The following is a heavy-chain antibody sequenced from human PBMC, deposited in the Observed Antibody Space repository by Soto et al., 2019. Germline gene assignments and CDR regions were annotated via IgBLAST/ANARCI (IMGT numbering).Heavy chain of an antibody. D-gene: IGHD3-22*01. CDR1: GFSFKNCG. J-gene: IGHJ5*01. Sequence: GGSLRLSCTASGFSFKNCGMIWFRQAPGKGLEWVAAIIGTDTTNYADSVKGRFTISRDNSKDTLYLQMNGLRVEDTAIYYCAKEEALYSSHPWDSWGHGTLVTVSS. V-gene: IGHV3-23*01. CDR3: AKEEALYSSHPWDS. CDR2: IIGTDTT.